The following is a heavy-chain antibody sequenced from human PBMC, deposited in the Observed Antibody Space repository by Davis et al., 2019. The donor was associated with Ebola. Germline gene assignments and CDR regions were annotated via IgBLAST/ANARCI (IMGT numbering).Heavy chain of an antibody. Sequence: GEPLKISCAASGFTFSSYEMNWVRQAPGKGLEWVSYISSSGSTIYYADSVKGRFTISRDNAKNSLYLQMNSLRAEDTAVYYCARDYYDSSGYYALLPYYYYGMDVWGQGTTVTVSS. CDR3: ARDYYDSSGYYALLPYYYYGMDV. D-gene: IGHD3-22*01. CDR1: GFTFSSYE. CDR2: ISSSGSTI. J-gene: IGHJ6*02. V-gene: IGHV3-48*03.